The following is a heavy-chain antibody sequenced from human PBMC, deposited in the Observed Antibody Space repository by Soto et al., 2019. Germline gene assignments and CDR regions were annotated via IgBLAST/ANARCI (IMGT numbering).Heavy chain of an antibody. V-gene: IGHV4-59*08. Sequence: LSLTCTVSGGSISSYYWSWIRQPPGKGLGWIGYIYYSGSTNYNPSLKSRVTISVDTSKNHFSLRLSSVTAADTAVYYCARRRDSFDYWGQGTLVTVSS. CDR3: ARRRDSFDY. CDR2: IYYSGST. J-gene: IGHJ4*02. CDR1: GGSISSYY.